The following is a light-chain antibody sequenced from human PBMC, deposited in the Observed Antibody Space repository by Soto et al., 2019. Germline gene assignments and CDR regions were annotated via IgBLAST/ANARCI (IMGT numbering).Light chain of an antibody. CDR3: QQRSNWQT. V-gene: IGKV3-11*02. CDR2: DAS. CDR1: QSVSTY. Sequence: EIVLTQSPATLSLSPGERATLSCRASQSVSTYLAWYQQKPGQAPRLLIHDASKRAAGIPARFSGSGSGRNFTLTISSLEPEDFAVYHCQQRSNWQTFGQGTKLEIK. J-gene: IGKJ2*01.